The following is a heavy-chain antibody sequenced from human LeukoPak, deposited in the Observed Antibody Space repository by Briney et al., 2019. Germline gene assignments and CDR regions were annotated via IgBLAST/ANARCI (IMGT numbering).Heavy chain of an antibody. CDR3: VRGPHDSTHDFDY. D-gene: IGHD2-2*01. CDR2: INPSGGT. Sequence: SETLSLTCTVYGDSLSDNYWSWVRQPPGKGLQWIGQINPSGGTSYNAALKSRVTILLDMSKNQFSLRLRSVTAADTAVYYRVRGPHDSTHDFDYWGHGTLVTVSS. V-gene: IGHV4-34*01. J-gene: IGHJ4*01. CDR1: GDSLSDNY.